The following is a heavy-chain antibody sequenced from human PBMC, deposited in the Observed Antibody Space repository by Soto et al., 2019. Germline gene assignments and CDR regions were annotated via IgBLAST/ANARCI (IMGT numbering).Heavy chain of an antibody. V-gene: IGHV3-23*01. J-gene: IGHJ3*01. Sequence: PGWSLRLSCVASGVTFTTNAMDWVRQAPGKGLEWVSFISGDDGSGNYADSVKGRFTISRDNSKNTLYLQMNSLRAEDTAIYYCVKEASGWKSRGSFDLWARVTLVSVS. CDR2: ISGDDGSG. D-gene: IGHD6-19*01. CDR3: VKEASGWKSRGSFDL. CDR1: GVTFTTNA.